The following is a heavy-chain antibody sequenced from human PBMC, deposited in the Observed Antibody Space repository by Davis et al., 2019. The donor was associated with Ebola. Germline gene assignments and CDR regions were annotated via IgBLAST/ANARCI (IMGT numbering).Heavy chain of an antibody. J-gene: IGHJ6*04. Sequence: AASVKVSCKASGYTFTSYYMHWVRQAPGQGLEWMGIINPSGGSTSYAQKFQGRVTMTRDTSTSTVYMELSSLRSEDTAVYYCAREPIVVVTTDYYYYGMEVWGKGTTVTVSS. D-gene: IGHD3-22*01. CDR1: GYTFTSYY. CDR2: INPSGGST. V-gene: IGHV1-46*01. CDR3: AREPIVVVTTDYYYYGMEV.